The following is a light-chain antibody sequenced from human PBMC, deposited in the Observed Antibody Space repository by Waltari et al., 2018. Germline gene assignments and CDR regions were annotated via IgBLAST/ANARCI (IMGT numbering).Light chain of an antibody. CDR1: SSDVGGYNS. CDR3: TSYTSSATLV. V-gene: IGLV2-14*01. Sequence: QSALTQPASVSGSPGQSIAISCTGTSSDVGGYNSVSWYRHHPGEAPKLLIDDVSKRPSGVSDRFSGSKSGSTASLTISGLQAEDEADYYCTSYTSSATLVFGGGTKLTVL. CDR2: DVS. J-gene: IGLJ3*02.